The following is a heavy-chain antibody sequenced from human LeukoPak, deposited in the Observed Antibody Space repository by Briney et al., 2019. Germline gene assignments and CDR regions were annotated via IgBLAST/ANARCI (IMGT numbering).Heavy chain of an antibody. J-gene: IGHJ1*01. CDR3: ATSSGWYAKGGYFQH. CDR1: GYTFTSYG. V-gene: IGHV1-18*01. D-gene: IGHD6-19*01. Sequence: GASVKVSCKASGYTFTSYGISWVRQAPGQGLEWMGWISAYNGNTNYAQELQGRVTMTTDTSTSTAYMELRSLRSDDTAVYYCATSSGWYAKGGYFQHWGQGTLVTVSS. CDR2: ISAYNGNT.